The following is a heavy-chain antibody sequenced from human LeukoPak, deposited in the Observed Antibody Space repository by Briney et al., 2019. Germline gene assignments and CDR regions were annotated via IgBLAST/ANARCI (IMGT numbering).Heavy chain of an antibody. CDR3: ARVVAAAVSHWFDP. Sequence: ASAKVSCKASGYTFTGYYMHWVRQAPGQGLEWMGWINPNSGGTNYAQKFQGRVTMTRDTSISTAYMELSRLRSDDTAVYYCARVVAAAVSHWFDPWGQGTLVTVSS. J-gene: IGHJ5*02. CDR2: INPNSGGT. D-gene: IGHD6-13*01. CDR1: GYTFTGYY. V-gene: IGHV1-2*02.